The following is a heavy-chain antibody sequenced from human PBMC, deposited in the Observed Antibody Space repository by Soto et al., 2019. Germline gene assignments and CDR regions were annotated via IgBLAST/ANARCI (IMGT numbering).Heavy chain of an antibody. CDR1: GFTFRSYG. CDR3: ATLGGYCISTSCDGFDY. V-gene: IGHV3-33*01. Sequence: SLRLSCAASGFTFRSYGMPWGRQAPGKGLEWVAVIWYDGSNKYYADSVKGRFTISRDNSKNTLYLQMNSLRAEDTAVYYCATLGGYCISTSCDGFDYWGQGT. D-gene: IGHD2-2*01. J-gene: IGHJ4*02. CDR2: IWYDGSNK.